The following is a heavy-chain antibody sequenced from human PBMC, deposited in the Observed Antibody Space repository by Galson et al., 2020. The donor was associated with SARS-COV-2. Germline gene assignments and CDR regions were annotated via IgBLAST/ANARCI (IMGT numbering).Heavy chain of an antibody. J-gene: IGHJ5*02. CDR3: ARARPPAGTFDP. Sequence: HGASLKISCKGSGYSFTSYWISWVRQTPGKGLERTGRIDPSDSYTNYSPSFQGHVTIPADKSISTAYLQWSSLKASDTAMYYCARARPPAGTFDPWGQGTLVTVSS. D-gene: IGHD1-1*01. CDR2: IDPSDSYT. CDR1: GYSFTSYW. V-gene: IGHV5-10-1*01.